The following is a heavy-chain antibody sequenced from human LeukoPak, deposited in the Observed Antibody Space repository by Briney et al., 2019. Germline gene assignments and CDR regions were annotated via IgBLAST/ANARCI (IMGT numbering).Heavy chain of an antibody. CDR2: ISSDGSST. CDR1: GFIFSSHW. V-gene: IGHV3-74*01. J-gene: IGHJ5*02. D-gene: IGHD6-13*01. CDR3: ARVAAAVQYNWFDP. Sequence: PGGSLRLSCAASGFIFSSHWMHWVRQAPGKGLVGVGRISSDGSSTSYADSVKGRFTISRDNAKNSLYLQMNSLRAEDTAVYYCARVAAAVQYNWFDPWGQGTLVTVSS.